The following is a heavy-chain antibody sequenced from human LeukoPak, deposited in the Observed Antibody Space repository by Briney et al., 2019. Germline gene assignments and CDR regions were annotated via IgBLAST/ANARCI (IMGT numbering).Heavy chain of an antibody. V-gene: IGHV3-48*04. Sequence: GESLRLSCAASGFTFSSYTMNWVRQAPGKGLEWVSYISSSGSTIYYADSVKGRFTISRDNAKNSLYLQMNSLRAEDTAVYYCAREGVGDSSGSYYFDYWGQGTLVTVSS. CDR2: ISSSGSTI. J-gene: IGHJ4*02. D-gene: IGHD6-19*01. CDR1: GFTFSSYT. CDR3: AREGVGDSSGSYYFDY.